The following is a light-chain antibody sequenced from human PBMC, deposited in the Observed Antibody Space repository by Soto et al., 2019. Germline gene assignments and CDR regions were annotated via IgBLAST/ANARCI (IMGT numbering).Light chain of an antibody. V-gene: IGKV3-15*01. CDR2: GAS. J-gene: IGKJ1*01. Sequence: EIVMTQSPATLSVSPGEKATLSCRASQSVSNNLAWYQQKPGQAPRLLIYGASTRATGIPARFSGSGSGTEFTLTISSLQSEDFAVYYCQQYNNWPLTFGQGTKVEIK. CDR3: QQYNNWPLT. CDR1: QSVSNN.